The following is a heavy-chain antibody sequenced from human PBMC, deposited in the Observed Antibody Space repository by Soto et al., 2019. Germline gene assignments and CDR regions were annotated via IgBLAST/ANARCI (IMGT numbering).Heavy chain of an antibody. J-gene: IGHJ4*02. CDR3: AKDTYYHDTSGYYTFDY. CDR1: GFTFSSYG. D-gene: IGHD3-22*01. CDR2: ISYDGSNK. Sequence: GGSLRLSCAASGFTFSSYGMHWVRQAPGKGLERVAGISYDGSNKYYVDSVKGRFTISRDNSKNTLDLQMNSLRSEDTAVFYCAKDTYYHDTSGYYTFDYWGQGTLVTVS. V-gene: IGHV3-30*18.